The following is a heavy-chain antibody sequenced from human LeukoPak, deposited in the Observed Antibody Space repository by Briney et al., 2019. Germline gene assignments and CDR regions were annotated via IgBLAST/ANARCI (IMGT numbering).Heavy chain of an antibody. CDR1: GWSLSGSY. Sequence: SETLSLTCAVYGWSLSGSYCTWIRQSPEKGMEWIGEINHSGRTNYNPSLESRATISVDTSNNQFSLKLRSVTAADTAVYYCARDPCSTINCPLRFWGQGTLVTVFS. D-gene: IGHD2/OR15-2a*01. CDR2: INHSGRT. CDR3: ARDPCSTINCPLRF. V-gene: IGHV4-34*01. J-gene: IGHJ4*02.